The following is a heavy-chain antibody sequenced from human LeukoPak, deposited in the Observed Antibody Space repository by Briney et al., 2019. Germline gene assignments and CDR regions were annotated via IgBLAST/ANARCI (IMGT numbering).Heavy chain of an antibody. V-gene: IGHV3-74*01. D-gene: IGHD5-12*01. Sequence: QPGGSLRLSCAASGFTFSNYWMHWVRQAPGKGLVWVSRINSDGSSSTYADSVKGRFTISRDNAKNSLYLQMNSLRAEDTAVYYCAREGDVDIVATIRRYYYYGMDVWGQGTTVTVSS. J-gene: IGHJ6*02. CDR1: GFTFSNYW. CDR2: INSDGSSS. CDR3: AREGDVDIVATIRRYYYYGMDV.